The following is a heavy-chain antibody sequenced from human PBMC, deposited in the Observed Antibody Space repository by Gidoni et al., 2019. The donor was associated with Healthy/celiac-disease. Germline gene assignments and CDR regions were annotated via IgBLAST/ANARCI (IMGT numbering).Heavy chain of an antibody. CDR1: AFPFSSYA. V-gene: IGHV3-30-3*01. CDR2: ISYDGSNK. CDR3: AREPKDYAHAFDI. Sequence: QVQLVDSGGGVVQPGRSLRPSFAASAFPFSSYAMHWVRQAPGKGLEWVAVISYDGSNKYYADSVKGRFTISRDNSKNTLYLQMNSLRAEDTAVYYCAREPKDYAHAFDIWGQGTMVTVSS. J-gene: IGHJ3*02. D-gene: IGHD4-17*01.